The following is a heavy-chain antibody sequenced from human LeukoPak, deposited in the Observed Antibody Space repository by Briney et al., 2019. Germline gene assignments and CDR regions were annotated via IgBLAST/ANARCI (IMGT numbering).Heavy chain of an antibody. CDR2: ISGSGGST. CDR3: AKGGDYGDYFDY. CDR1: GFTFSSDA. V-gene: IGHV3-23*01. D-gene: IGHD4-17*01. J-gene: IGHJ4*02. Sequence: PGGSLRLSCAASGFTFSSDAMSWVRQAPGKGLEWGSAISGSGGSTYYADSVKGGCTISRDNSKTTLYLQMNSLRAEDTAVYYCAKGGDYGDYFDYWGQGTLVTVSS.